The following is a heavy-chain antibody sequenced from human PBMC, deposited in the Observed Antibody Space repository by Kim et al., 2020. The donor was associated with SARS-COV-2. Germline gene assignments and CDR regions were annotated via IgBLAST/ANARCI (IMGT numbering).Heavy chain of an antibody. V-gene: IGHV3-33*01. D-gene: IGHD6-19*01. J-gene: IGHJ4*02. Sequence: GGSLRLSCAASGFTFSSYGMHWVRQAPGKGLEWVAVIWYDGSNKYYADSVKGRFTISRDNSKNTLYLQMNSLRAEDTAVYYCARDSYSSGDGGVVDYWGQGTLVTVSS. CDR2: IWYDGSNK. CDR1: GFTFSSYG. CDR3: ARDSYSSGDGGVVDY.